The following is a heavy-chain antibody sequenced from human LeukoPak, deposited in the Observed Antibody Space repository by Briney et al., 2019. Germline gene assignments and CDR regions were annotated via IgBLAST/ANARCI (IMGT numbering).Heavy chain of an antibody. J-gene: IGHJ4*02. CDR2: ISQNGNNK. V-gene: IGHV3-30*18. CDR3: AKDRSSSWSFDY. D-gene: IGHD6-13*01. Sequence: GGSLRISCAASGFTFSSYGMHWVRQPPGKGLEWVAVISQNGNNKEYADSVKGRFTISRDNSKNTLYLQMNSLRAEDTPVYYCAKDRSSSWSFDYWGLGTLVTVSS. CDR1: GFTFSSYG.